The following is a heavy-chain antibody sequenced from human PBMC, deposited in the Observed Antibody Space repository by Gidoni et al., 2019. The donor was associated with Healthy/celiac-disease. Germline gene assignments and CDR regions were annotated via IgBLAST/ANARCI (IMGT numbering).Heavy chain of an antibody. J-gene: IGHJ4*02. D-gene: IGHD2-2*02. CDR1: GFPCSSYA. V-gene: IGHV3-48*03. CDR2: ISSSGSTI. CDR3: ARESIVVVPAAIGRDLDY. Sequence: EEQLVESGGGLVQPGGSLRLSGAASGFPCSSYAMNWVRQAPGKGLEWVSYISSSGSTIYYADSVKGRFTISRAKAKNSLYLQMNSLRAEDTAVYYCARESIVVVPAAIGRDLDYWGQGTLVTVSS.